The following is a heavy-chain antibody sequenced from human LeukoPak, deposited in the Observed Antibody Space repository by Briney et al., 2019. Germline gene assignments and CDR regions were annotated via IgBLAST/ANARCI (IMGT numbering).Heavy chain of an antibody. CDR2: INHSGST. Sequence: PSETLSLTCAVYGGSFSGYYWSWIRQPPGKGLEWIGEINHSGSTNYNPSLKSRVTISVDTSKNQFSLKLSSVTAADTAVYYCARGSTLLWFGELLSWFDPWGQGTLVTVS. CDR1: GGSFSGYY. D-gene: IGHD3-10*01. V-gene: IGHV4-34*01. J-gene: IGHJ5*02. CDR3: ARGSTLLWFGELLSWFDP.